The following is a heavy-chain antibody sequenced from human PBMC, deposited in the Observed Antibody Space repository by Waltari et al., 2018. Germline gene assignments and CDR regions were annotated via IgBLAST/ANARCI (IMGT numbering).Heavy chain of an antibody. CDR3: ARAGKQLNYYMDV. CDR1: GVSISSSSSY. CDR2: IYYSGST. Sequence: QLQLQESGPGLVKPSETLSLTCTVSGVSISSSSSYWVWIRQPPGKGLEWIGSIYYSGSTYYNPSLKSRVTISVDTSKNQFSLKLSSVTAADTAVYYCARAGKQLNYYMDVWGKGTTVTVSS. V-gene: IGHV4-39*01. D-gene: IGHD6-13*01. J-gene: IGHJ6*03.